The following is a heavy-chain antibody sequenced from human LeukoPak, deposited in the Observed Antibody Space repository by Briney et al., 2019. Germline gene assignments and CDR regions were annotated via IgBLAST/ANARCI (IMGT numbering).Heavy chain of an antibody. CDR2: IYYSGST. Sequence: PSETLSLTCTVSGGSISSYYWSWIRQPPGKGLEWIGYIYYSGSTNYNPSLKSRVTISVDTSKNQFSLKLSSVTAADTAVYYCAKDRPRGSSWYPDSYYYYGMDVWGKGTTVTVSS. V-gene: IGHV4-59*01. CDR3: AKDRPRGSSWYPDSYYYYGMDV. CDR1: GGSISSYY. D-gene: IGHD6-13*01. J-gene: IGHJ6*04.